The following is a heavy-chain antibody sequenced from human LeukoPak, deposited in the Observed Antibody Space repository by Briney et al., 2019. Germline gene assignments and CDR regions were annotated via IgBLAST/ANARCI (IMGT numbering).Heavy chain of an antibody. V-gene: IGHV3-30*03. D-gene: IGHD2-21*02. Sequence: PGRSLRLSCAASGFTFSSYGMHWVRQAPGKGLEWVAVISYDGSNKYYADSVKGRFTISRDNSKNSLYLQMNSLRAEDTAVYYCASDVTRDAFDIWGQGTMVTVSS. J-gene: IGHJ3*02. CDR3: ASDVTRDAFDI. CDR2: ISYDGSNK. CDR1: GFTFSSYG.